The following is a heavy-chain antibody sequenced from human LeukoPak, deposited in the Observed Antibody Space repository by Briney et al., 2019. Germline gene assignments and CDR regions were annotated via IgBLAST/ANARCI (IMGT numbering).Heavy chain of an antibody. CDR2: ISGSGGST. V-gene: IGHV3-23*01. CDR3: AKLLGSGTTGAGDFDY. Sequence: ETLSLTCSVYGGSFSGYYWSWVRQAPGKGLEWVSAISGSGGSTYYADSVKGRFTISRDNSKNTLYLQMNSLRAEDTAVYYCAKLLGSGTTGAGDFDYWGQGTLVTVSS. D-gene: IGHD1-14*01. CDR1: GGSFSGYY. J-gene: IGHJ4*02.